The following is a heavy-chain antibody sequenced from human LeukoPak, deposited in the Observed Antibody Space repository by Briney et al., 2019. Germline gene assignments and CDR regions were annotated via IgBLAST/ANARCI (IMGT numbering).Heavy chain of an antibody. J-gene: IGHJ4*02. Sequence: SSVKVSCKASGYTFIGYYMHWVRQPPGKGLEGMGWINPNSGGTNYAQKFQGRGTMTRDTSISTAYMELSRLRADDTAVYYCARRPLYSGYERRGGDYWGQGTLVTVYS. CDR2: INPNSGGT. CDR1: GYTFIGYY. CDR3: ARRPLYSGYERRGGDY. V-gene: IGHV1-2*02. D-gene: IGHD5-12*01.